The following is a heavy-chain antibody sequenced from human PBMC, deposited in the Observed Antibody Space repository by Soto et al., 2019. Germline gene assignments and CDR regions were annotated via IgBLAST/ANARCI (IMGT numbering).Heavy chain of an antibody. CDR3: ASHPIGDRYGDYSDY. CDR1: GYTITNYY. CDR2: INPSGGNT. J-gene: IGHJ4*01. D-gene: IGHD3-10*01. V-gene: IGHV1-46*01. Sequence: QVQLVQSGAEVKKPGASVKVYCKASGYTITNYYIHWVQQAPGERLEWMGIINPSGGNTSNAQKFQGKITITSYTSKSTVYMELNSLSPEDTAVYYCASHPIGDRYGDYSDYWGRGTLVTVSS.